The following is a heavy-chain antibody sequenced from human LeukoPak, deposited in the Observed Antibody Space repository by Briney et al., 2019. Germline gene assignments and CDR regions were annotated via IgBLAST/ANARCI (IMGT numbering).Heavy chain of an antibody. CDR1: GFTFDDYA. D-gene: IGHD3-3*01. CDR2: ISCDGGST. V-gene: IGHV3-20*04. Sequence: GGSLRLSCAASGFTFDDYAMHWVRQAPGKGLEWVSLISCDGGSTGYADSVKGRFTISRDNAKNSLYLQMNSLRAEDTALYYCARVGFLEWLYSGAFDIWGQGTMVTVSS. J-gene: IGHJ3*02. CDR3: ARVGFLEWLYSGAFDI.